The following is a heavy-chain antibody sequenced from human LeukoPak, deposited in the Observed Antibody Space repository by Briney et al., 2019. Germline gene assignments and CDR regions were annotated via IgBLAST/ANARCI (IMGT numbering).Heavy chain of an antibody. CDR1: GGSISSNEW. CDR3: ARDLAVAGTNYFAF. CDR2: VFHSGST. V-gene: IGHV4-4*02. J-gene: IGHJ4*02. D-gene: IGHD6-19*01. Sequence: SETLSLTCSVSGGSISSNEWWSWVRQPPGKGLEWIGEVFHSGSTNFNPSLKSRVTISIDKSKNQFSLEVTSVTAADTAIYYCARDLAVAGTNYFAFWGQGVLVTVSS.